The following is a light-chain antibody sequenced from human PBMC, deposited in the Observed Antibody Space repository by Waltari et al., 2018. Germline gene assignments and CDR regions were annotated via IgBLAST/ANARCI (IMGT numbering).Light chain of an antibody. Sequence: DIVMTQSPDSLAVSLGERATINCKSSTSVLYSSNNKNHLAWYQQKPGQSPKLLIYWASTRESGVPDRFSGSGSGTDFTLTISSLQAEDVAVYYCQQYYATPRTFGPGTKVDIK. V-gene: IGKV4-1*01. J-gene: IGKJ3*01. CDR2: WAS. CDR3: QQYYATPRT. CDR1: TSVLYSSNNKNH.